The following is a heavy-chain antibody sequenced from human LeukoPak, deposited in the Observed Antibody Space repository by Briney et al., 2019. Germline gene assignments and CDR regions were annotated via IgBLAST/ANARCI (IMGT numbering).Heavy chain of an antibody. V-gene: IGHV1-2*02. CDR3: ARGGRGYSDYDWRAFDY. J-gene: IGHJ4*02. D-gene: IGHD5-12*01. CDR2: INPNSGGT. Sequence: GASVKVSCKASGYTFTGYYMHWVRQAPGQGLEWMGWINPNSGGTNYAQKFQGRVTMTRDTSISTAYMELSRLRSDDTAVYYCARGGRGYSDYDWRAFDYWGQGTLVTVSS. CDR1: GYTFTGYY.